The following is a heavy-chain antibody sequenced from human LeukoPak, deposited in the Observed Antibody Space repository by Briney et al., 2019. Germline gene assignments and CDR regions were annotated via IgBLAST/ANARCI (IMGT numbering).Heavy chain of an antibody. V-gene: IGHV4-31*03. D-gene: IGHD3-10*01. Sequence: SETLSLTYTVSGGSINSGNYYWSWIRQHPGKGLEWIGYVYYTGSTYYNPSLKSRVTISVDTSENQFSLQLSSVTAADTAVYYCARGDMVRGVIITLNWFNPWGQGTLVTVSS. CDR3: ARGDMVRGVIITLNWFNP. CDR2: VYYTGST. CDR1: GGSINSGNYY. J-gene: IGHJ5*02.